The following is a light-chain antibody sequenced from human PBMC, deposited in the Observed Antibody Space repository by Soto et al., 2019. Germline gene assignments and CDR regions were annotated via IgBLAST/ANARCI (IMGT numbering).Light chain of an antibody. J-gene: IGKJ1*01. CDR3: QQYNSYPWT. CDR1: QSITTY. Sequence: DIQISHSPSSMSASVLYRVTITCRTSQSITTYLNWYQQKPGKAPKLLIYVASTLQSGVPSRFSGSGSGTDFTLSISSLQPDDFATYYCQQYNSYPWTFGQGTKVDI. CDR2: VAS. V-gene: IGKV1-39*01.